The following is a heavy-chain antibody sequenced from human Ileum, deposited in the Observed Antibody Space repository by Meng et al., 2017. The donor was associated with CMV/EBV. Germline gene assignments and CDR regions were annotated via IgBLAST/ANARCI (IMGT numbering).Heavy chain of an antibody. CDR1: GFSFSAYP. CDR2: IYNGGDGK. V-gene: IGHV3-23*03. CDR3: AKVLRWYDFDD. D-gene: IGHD2-15*01. J-gene: IGHJ4*02. Sequence: GESLKISCGASGFSFSAYPMAWVRQAPGKGLEWVSMIYNGGDGKYYGDSVRGRFTISRDNSRYALYLQMDNLRAEDTAIYYCAKVLRWYDFDDWGQGALVTVSS.